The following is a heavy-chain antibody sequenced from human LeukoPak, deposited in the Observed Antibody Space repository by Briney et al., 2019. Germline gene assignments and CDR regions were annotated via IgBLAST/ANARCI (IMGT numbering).Heavy chain of an antibody. CDR3: ARDRIAAAGTDIDY. V-gene: IGHV3-21*01. CDR2: ISSSSSYI. Sequence: GGSLRLSCAASGFTFSSYSMNWVRQAPGKGLEWVSSISSSSSYIYYADSVKGRFTISRDNAKNSLYLQMNSLRAEDTAVYYCARDRIAAAGTDIDYWGQGTLVTVSS. J-gene: IGHJ4*02. D-gene: IGHD6-13*01. CDR1: GFTFSSYS.